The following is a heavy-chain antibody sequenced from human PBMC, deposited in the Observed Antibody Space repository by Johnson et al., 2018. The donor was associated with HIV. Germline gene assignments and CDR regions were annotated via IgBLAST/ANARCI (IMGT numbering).Heavy chain of an antibody. CDR2: ISWNRGSV. CDR1: GFTFHEYA. J-gene: IGHJ3*02. D-gene: IGHD5-12*01. V-gene: IGHV3-9*01. Sequence: VQLVESGGGLVQPGRSLRLACAASGFTFHEYAMHWVRQTPGQGLEWVSGISWNRGSVGYADSVKGRLTISRDNSKNTLYLQMNSLRAEDTAVYYCAKCRGLGARGAFDIWGRGTMVTVSS. CDR3: AKCRGLGARGAFDI.